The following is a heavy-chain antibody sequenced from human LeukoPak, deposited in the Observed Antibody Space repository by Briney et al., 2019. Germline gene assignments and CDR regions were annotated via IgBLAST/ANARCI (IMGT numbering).Heavy chain of an antibody. CDR2: ISYDGSNK. Sequence: PGGSLRLSCAASGFTFGSYAMHWVRQAPGKGLEWVAVISYDGSNKYYADSVKGRFTISRDNSKNTLYLQMNSLRAEDTAVYYCVRGSLASGVVVYYYYYLDVWGKGTTVTVSS. J-gene: IGHJ6*03. CDR3: VRGSLASGVVVYYYYYLDV. CDR1: GFTFGSYA. D-gene: IGHD3-3*01. V-gene: IGHV3-30-3*01.